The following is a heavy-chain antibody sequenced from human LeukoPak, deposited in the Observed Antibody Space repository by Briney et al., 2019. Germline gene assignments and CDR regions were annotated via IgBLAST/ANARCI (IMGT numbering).Heavy chain of an antibody. D-gene: IGHD1-1*01. CDR2: IKPDGSEK. CDR3: ARARFGTAGADY. J-gene: IGHJ4*02. Sequence: GGSLRLSCVASGFTFSSHHMNWVRQTPGKGLESVATIKPDGSEKYYVDSVKGRFTISRDNAKNGLYLQMNSLRAEDTAVYYCARARFGTAGADYWGQGILVTVSS. V-gene: IGHV3-7*01. CDR1: GFTFSSHH.